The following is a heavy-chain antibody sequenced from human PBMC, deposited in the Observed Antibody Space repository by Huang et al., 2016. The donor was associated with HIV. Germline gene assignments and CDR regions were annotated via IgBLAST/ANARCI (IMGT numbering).Heavy chain of an antibody. V-gene: IGHV1-2*02. Sequence: QLQLVQSGAEIQKPGASVKVSCKASGYTFPGYYMHLVRQAPGQWHECMGWINPNSGGTNDAQKLQGRVTMTSDTSIITAHVELSSRRSDDTAVYYCARQRTTYYYDSSGYRGEFDYWGQGTLVSVSS. D-gene: IGHD3-22*01. J-gene: IGHJ4*02. CDR1: GYTFPGYY. CDR3: ARQRTTYYYDSSGYRGEFDY. CDR2: INPNSGGT.